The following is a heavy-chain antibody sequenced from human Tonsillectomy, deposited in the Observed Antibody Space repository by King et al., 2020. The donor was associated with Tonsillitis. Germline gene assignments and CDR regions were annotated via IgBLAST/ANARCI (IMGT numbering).Heavy chain of an antibody. D-gene: IGHD3-3*01. CDR2: IIPIFGTT. J-gene: IGHJ6*03. V-gene: IGHV1-69*01. Sequence: QLVQSGAEVKKPGSSVKVSCKASGGTFSSYGISWVRQAPGQGLEWMGGIIPIFGTTNYAQKFQGRVTITADESTSTAYMELSSLRSEDTAVYYCARGMTIFGVVITNMDVWGKGTTVTVSS. CDR3: ARGMTIFGVVITNMDV. CDR1: GGTFSSYG.